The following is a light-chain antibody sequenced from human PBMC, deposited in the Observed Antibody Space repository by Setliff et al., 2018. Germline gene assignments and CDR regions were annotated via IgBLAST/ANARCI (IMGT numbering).Light chain of an antibody. CDR2: DVN. J-gene: IGLJ2*01. CDR3: SSYTSSTTGI. V-gene: IGLV2-14*03. Sequence: QSALAQPASVSGSPGQSITISCTGTSSDVGGYKYVSWYQQHPGKAPRLMIYDVNKQPSGVSYRFSGSKSGNTATLTISGLQAEDEADYYCSSYTSSTTGIFGGGTKVTVL. CDR1: SSDVGGYKY.